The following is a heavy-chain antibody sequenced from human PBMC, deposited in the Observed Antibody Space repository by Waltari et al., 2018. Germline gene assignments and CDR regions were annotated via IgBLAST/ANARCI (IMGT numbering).Heavy chain of an antibody. CDR2: SIPIFGTA. D-gene: IGHD6-13*01. V-gene: IGHV1-69*01. J-gene: IGHJ6*02. CDR1: GGTFSSYA. CDR3: ARAALDSSSWYITPAGNYYYYGMDV. Sequence: QVQLVQSGAEVKKPGSSVKVSCKASGGTFSSYAISWVRQAPGPGLEWMGGSIPIFGTANYAQKFQGRVTITADESTSTAYMELSSLRSEDTAVYYCARAALDSSSWYITPAGNYYYYGMDVWGQGTTVTVSS.